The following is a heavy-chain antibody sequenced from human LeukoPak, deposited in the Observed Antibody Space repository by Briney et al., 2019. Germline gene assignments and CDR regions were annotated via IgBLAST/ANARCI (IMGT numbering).Heavy chain of an antibody. V-gene: IGHV3-21*01. J-gene: IGHJ4*02. D-gene: IGHD3-10*01. CDR2: IRSSSTYI. CDR1: GFTFSSYS. Sequence: PGGSLRLSCAASGFTFSSYSMNWVRQAPGKGLEWVSFIRSSSTYISYADSVKGRFTISRGNANNSLYLQMNSLRAEDTAVYYCARDRSYYNVFDYWGQGTLVTVSS. CDR3: ARDRSYYNVFDY.